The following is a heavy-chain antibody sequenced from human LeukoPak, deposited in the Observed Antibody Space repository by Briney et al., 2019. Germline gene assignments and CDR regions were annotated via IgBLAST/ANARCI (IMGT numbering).Heavy chain of an antibody. CDR3: ARGENFYDSSAYYQGDACDI. CDR2: INPNSGGT. CDR1: GYTFTCYY. V-gene: IGHV1-2*02. D-gene: IGHD3-22*01. J-gene: IGHJ3*02. Sequence: ASVKVSCKASGYTFTCYYMHWVRQAPGQGLEWMGWINPNSGGTNYAQKFQGRVTMTRDTSISTAYMELSRLRSDDTAVYYCARGENFYDSSAYYQGDACDIWAKGQWSPSLQ.